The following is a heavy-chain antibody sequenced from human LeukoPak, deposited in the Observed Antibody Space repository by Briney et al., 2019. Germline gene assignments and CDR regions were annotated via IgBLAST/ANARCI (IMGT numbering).Heavy chain of an antibody. V-gene: IGHV4-39*01. CDR2: IYYGGST. CDR3: ARHDGTISLNWFDP. D-gene: IGHD3-3*01. J-gene: IGHJ5*02. CDR1: GFSISSSAYY. Sequence: SETLSLTCSVSGFSISSSAYYWGWVRQPPGKGLEWIGSIYYGGSTYYNPSLRSRVTISVDTSKNQFSLNLYSVTAADTAVYYCARHDGTISLNWFDPWGQGSLVTVSS.